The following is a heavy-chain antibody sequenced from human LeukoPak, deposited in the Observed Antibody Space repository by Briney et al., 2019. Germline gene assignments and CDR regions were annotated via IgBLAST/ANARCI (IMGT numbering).Heavy chain of an antibody. D-gene: IGHD2-2*01. Sequence: PGGSLRLSCAASGFTVSSNYMSWVRQAPGKGLEWVSVIYSGGSTYYADSVKGRFTISRDNSKNTLYLQMNSLRAEDTAVYYCAKAKIYRYCSSTSCYGGVDYWGQGTLVTVSS. CDR1: GFTVSSNY. CDR2: IYSGGST. V-gene: IGHV3-53*01. CDR3: AKAKIYRYCSSTSCYGGVDY. J-gene: IGHJ4*02.